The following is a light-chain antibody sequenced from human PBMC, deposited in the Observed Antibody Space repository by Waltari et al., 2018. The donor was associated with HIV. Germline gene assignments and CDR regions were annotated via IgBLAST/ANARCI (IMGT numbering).Light chain of an antibody. CDR1: QSLFYTSDNKNF. J-gene: IGKJ2*01. V-gene: IGKV4-1*01. Sequence: DVVMTQSPDSLAVSLGERATLNCKSNQSLFYTSDNKNFLAWYQQKEGQLPRLLIYWSSTRASGVPDRFSGSGSETDFTLTITSLQAEDVAIYFCQQYFSVPYTFGQGTKLEIK. CDR2: WSS. CDR3: QQYFSVPYT.